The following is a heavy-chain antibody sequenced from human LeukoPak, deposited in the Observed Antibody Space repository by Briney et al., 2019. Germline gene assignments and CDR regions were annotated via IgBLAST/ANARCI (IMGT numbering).Heavy chain of an antibody. CDR2: IYYSGST. J-gene: IGHJ2*01. V-gene: IGHV4-59*08. D-gene: IGHD5-12*01. CDR3: ATRGAYSGNDLAWYFDL. CDR1: GGFISSYY. Sequence: SETLSLTCTVSGGFISSYYWSWIRQPPGKGLEWIAYIYYSGSTSYNPSLKSRVTMSADTSKNQFSLRLSSVTAADTAVYYCATRGAYSGNDLAWYFDLWGRGTLVTVSS.